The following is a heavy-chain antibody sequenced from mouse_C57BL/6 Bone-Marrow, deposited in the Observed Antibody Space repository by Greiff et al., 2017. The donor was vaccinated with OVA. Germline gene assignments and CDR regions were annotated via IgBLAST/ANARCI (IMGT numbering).Heavy chain of an antibody. CDR1: GYSITSGYY. D-gene: IGHD1-1*01. CDR2: ISYDGSN. Sequence: VQLQQSGPGLVKPSQSLSLTCSVTGYSITSGYYWNWIRQFPGNKLEWMGYISYDGSNNYNPSLKNRISITRDTSKNQFFLKLNSVTTEDTATYYCARPNYYGSSYYFDYWGQGTTLTVSS. J-gene: IGHJ2*01. CDR3: ARPNYYGSSYYFDY. V-gene: IGHV3-6*01.